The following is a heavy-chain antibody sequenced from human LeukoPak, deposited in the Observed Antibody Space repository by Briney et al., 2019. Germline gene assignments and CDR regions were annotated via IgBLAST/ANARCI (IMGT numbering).Heavy chain of an antibody. Sequence: ASVKVSCKASEYTFRSYSIHWVRQAPGQRLEWMGWINAGKGNTKYSQKLQGRATITGDTSASTAYMELSSLRSGDTAVYYCARGSCSSTSCFMDVWGQGTTVTVSS. D-gene: IGHD2-2*01. CDR1: EYTFRSYS. J-gene: IGHJ6*02. V-gene: IGHV1-3*01. CDR2: INAGKGNT. CDR3: ARGSCSSTSCFMDV.